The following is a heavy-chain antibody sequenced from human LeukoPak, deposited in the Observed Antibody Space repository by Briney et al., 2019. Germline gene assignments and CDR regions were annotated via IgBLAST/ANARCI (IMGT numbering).Heavy chain of an antibody. Sequence: ASVKVSCKASGYTFTGYYMHWVRQAPGQGLVWMGWINPNSGGTNYAQKFQGRVTMTGDTSISTAYMELSRLRSDDTAVYYCATALPDIVVVPAAFLYFDYWGQGTLVTVSS. V-gene: IGHV1-2*02. CDR1: GYTFTGYY. D-gene: IGHD2-2*01. CDR3: ATALPDIVVVPAAFLYFDY. CDR2: INPNSGGT. J-gene: IGHJ4*02.